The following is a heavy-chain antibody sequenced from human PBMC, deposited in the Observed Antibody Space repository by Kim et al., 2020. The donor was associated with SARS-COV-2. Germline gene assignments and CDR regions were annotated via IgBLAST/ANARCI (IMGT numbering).Heavy chain of an antibody. V-gene: IGHV4-39*01. Sequence: LKSRVTISVDTSKNQFSLKLSSVTAADTAVYYCASQYSSSWYYYYYGMDVWGQGTTVTVSS. D-gene: IGHD6-13*01. CDR3: ASQYSSSWYYYYYGMDV. J-gene: IGHJ6*01.